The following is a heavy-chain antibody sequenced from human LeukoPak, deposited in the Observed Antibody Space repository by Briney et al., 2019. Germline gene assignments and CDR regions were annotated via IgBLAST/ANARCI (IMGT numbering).Heavy chain of an antibody. J-gene: IGHJ4*02. Sequence: ASVKVSCKASGYTFISYGISWVRQAPGQGLEWMGWISAYNGNTNYAQKLQGRVTMTTDTSTSTAYMELRSLRSDDTAVYYCARDTMVRGVIDLYYFDYWGQGTLVTVSS. CDR1: GYTFISYG. CDR3: ARDTMVRGVIDLYYFDY. D-gene: IGHD3-10*01. CDR2: ISAYNGNT. V-gene: IGHV1-18*04.